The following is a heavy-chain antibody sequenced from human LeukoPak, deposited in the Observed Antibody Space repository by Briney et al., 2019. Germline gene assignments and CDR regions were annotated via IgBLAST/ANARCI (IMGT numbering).Heavy chain of an antibody. V-gene: IGHV3-23*01. Sequence: GGSLRLSCAASGFTFSTYAMTWVRQAPGKGLEWVSAISGNGGSTYYADSVKGLFTISRDNSKNMLYLQMNSLRAEDTAVYYCAKRRSWYVDSWGQGTLVTVSS. CDR3: AKRRSWYVDS. D-gene: IGHD6-13*01. CDR1: GFTFSTYA. CDR2: ISGNGGST. J-gene: IGHJ4*02.